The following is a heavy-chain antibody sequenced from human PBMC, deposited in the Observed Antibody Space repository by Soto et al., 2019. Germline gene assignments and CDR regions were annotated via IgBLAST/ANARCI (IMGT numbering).Heavy chain of an antibody. CDR2: ISAYNGNT. Sequence: ASVKVSCKASGYTFTSYGISWVRQAPGQGLEWMGWISAYNGNTNYAQKLQGRVTMTTDTSTSTAYMELRSLRSDDTAVYYCARPIQYYYDSSVTGYWGQGTLVTVSS. J-gene: IGHJ4*02. CDR3: ARPIQYYYDSSVTGY. V-gene: IGHV1-18*01. CDR1: GYTFTSYG. D-gene: IGHD3-22*01.